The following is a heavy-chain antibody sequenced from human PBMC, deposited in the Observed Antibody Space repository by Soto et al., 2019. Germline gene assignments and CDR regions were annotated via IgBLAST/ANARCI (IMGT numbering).Heavy chain of an antibody. D-gene: IGHD2-15*01. Sequence: PSETLSLTCTVPGGSISSYYWSWIRQPPGKGLEWIGYIYYSGSTNYNTSLKSRDTISVDTSKNQFSLKLSSVTAADTAVYYCACFYRLYCSGGSCYSYYYYYMDVWGKGTTVTVSS. CDR1: GGSISSYY. CDR3: ACFYRLYCSGGSCYSYYYYYMDV. V-gene: IGHV4-59*01. J-gene: IGHJ6*03. CDR2: IYYSGST.